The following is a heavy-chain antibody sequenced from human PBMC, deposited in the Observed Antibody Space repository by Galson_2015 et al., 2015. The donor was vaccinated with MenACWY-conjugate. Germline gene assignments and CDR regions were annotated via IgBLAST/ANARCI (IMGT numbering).Heavy chain of an antibody. CDR2: IAVRGEDS. J-gene: IGHJ6*02. CDR3: AKGGFYYYYGMDV. CDR1: GFTFRNYA. V-gene: IGHV3-23*01. Sequence: SLSLSCAVSGFTFRNYAMSWVRQAPGKGLEWVSAIAVRGEDSFYADSVKGRFTISSDHSKNRLYLQMNSLRAEDTALYYCAKGGFYYYYGMDVWGQGTTVTVSS.